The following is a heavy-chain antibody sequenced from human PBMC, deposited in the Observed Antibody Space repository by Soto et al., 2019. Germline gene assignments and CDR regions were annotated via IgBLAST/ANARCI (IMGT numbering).Heavy chain of an antibody. CDR3: ASSTVTNYYFYYYMDV. CDR2: INSDGSST. J-gene: IGHJ6*03. V-gene: IGHV3-74*01. Sequence: GGSLRLSCAASGFTFSNYWMDWVRQAPGKGLVWVSRINSDGSSTSHADSVKGRFTISRDNAKNTLYLQMNSLRAEDTAVYYCASSTVTNYYFYYYMDVWGKGTTVTVSS. CDR1: GFTFSNYW. D-gene: IGHD4-4*01.